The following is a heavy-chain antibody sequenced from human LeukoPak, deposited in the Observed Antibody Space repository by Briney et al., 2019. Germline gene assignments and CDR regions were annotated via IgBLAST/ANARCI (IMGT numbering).Heavy chain of an antibody. Sequence: SETLSLTCTVSGGSISSYYWSWIRQPPGKGLEWIGYIYYSGSTNYNPSLKSRVTISVDTSKNQFSLKLSSVTAADTAVYYCARSKSITIFGVVNPFDYWGQGTLVTVSS. J-gene: IGHJ4*02. CDR3: ARSKSITIFGVVNPFDY. CDR1: GGSISSYY. V-gene: IGHV4-59*01. CDR2: IYYSGST. D-gene: IGHD3-3*01.